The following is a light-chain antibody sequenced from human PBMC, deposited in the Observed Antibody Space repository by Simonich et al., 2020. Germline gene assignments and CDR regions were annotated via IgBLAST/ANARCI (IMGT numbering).Light chain of an antibody. CDR3: QQYYSTPPYT. V-gene: IGKV4-1*01. Sequence: DIVMPQSPDSLAVSLGERATIHCKSSPSVLYSSNNKNYLAWYQQKTGQPPKLLIYWASTRESGVPDRFSGSGSGTDFTLTISSLQAEDGAVYYCQQYYSTPPYTFGQGTKLEIK. J-gene: IGKJ2*01. CDR1: PSVLYSSNNKNY. CDR2: WAS.